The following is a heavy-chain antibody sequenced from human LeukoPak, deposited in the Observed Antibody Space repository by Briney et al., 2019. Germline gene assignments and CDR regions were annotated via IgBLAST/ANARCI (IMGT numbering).Heavy chain of an antibody. V-gene: IGHV4-34*01. CDR2: INHSGST. CDR3: ARGYYGSGSYYNNDY. J-gene: IGHJ4*02. D-gene: IGHD3-10*01. CDR1: GGSFSGYY. Sequence: SETLSLTCAVYGGSFSGYYWSWIRQPPGKGLEWIGEINHSGSTNYNPSLKSRVTISVDTSKNQFSLKLSSVTAADTAVYYCARGYYGSGSYYNNDYWGQGTLVTVSS.